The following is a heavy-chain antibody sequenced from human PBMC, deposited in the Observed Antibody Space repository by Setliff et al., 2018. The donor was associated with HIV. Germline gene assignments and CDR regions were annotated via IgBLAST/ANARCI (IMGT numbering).Heavy chain of an antibody. J-gene: IGHJ4*02. CDR1: GGSISSSSYY. Sequence: SETLSLTCTVSGGSISSSSYYWGWVRQPAGKTLEWLGRISSSGISTYNFSLRSRVTMSVDTSKNQFSLKLSSVTAADTAVYYCAREESTEDYGSGSYGPTFPPPLIYWGQGTLVTVSS. CDR3: AREESTEDYGSGSYGPTFPPPLIY. V-gene: IGHV4-61*02. D-gene: IGHD3-10*01. CDR2: ISSSGIS.